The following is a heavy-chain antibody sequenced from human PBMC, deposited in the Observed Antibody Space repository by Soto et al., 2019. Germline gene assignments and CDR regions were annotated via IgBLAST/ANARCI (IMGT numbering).Heavy chain of an antibody. Sequence: SETLSLTCAVYGGSFSGYYWSWIRQPPGKGLEWIGEINHSGSTNYNPSLKSRVTISVDTSKNQFSLKLGSVTAADTAVYYCARGRIAVAGLRDKYYFDYWGPGTLVTVSS. J-gene: IGHJ4*02. CDR2: INHSGST. CDR3: ARGRIAVAGLRDKYYFDY. D-gene: IGHD6-19*01. V-gene: IGHV4-34*01. CDR1: GGSFSGYY.